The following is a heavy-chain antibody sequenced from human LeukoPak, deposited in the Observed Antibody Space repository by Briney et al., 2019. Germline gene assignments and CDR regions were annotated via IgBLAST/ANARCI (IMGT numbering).Heavy chain of an antibody. Sequence: SETLSLTCTVSGGSISSSSYYWGWIRQPPGKGLEWIGNIYYSGSTYYNPSLKSRVTISVDTSKNQFSLKLSSVTAADTAVYYCARGRRDSSNLYQVEYFQHWGQGTLVTVSS. CDR2: IYYSGST. J-gene: IGHJ1*01. D-gene: IGHD6-13*01. CDR3: ARGRRDSSNLYQVEYFQH. V-gene: IGHV4-39*01. CDR1: GGSISSSSYY.